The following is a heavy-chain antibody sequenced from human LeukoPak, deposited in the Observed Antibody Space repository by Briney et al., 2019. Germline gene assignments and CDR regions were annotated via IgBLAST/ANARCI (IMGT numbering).Heavy chain of an antibody. J-gene: IGHJ4*02. D-gene: IGHD3-9*01. CDR1: GDSVNIYS. V-gene: IGHV4-59*02. Sequence: SETLSLTCTVSGDSVNIYSWNWIRQSPGKRLEWIAYMYYSGSTNYNPSLKSRVTISVDTSKNHFSLNLSSVTAADTAVYYCARGSDILTGYYPLDYWGQGILVSVSS. CDR2: MYYSGST. CDR3: ARGSDILTGYYPLDY.